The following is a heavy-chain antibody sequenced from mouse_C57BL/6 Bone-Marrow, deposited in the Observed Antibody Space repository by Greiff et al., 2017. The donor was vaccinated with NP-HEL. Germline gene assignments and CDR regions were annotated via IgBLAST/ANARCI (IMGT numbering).Heavy chain of an antibody. CDR1: GFTFSSYA. D-gene: IGHD2-5*01. CDR3: ARDWGSNYYFDY. J-gene: IGHJ2*01. CDR2: ISDGGSYT. Sequence: EVQGVESGGGLVKPGGSLKLSCAASGFTFSSYAMSWVRQTPEKRLEWVATISDGGSYTYYPDNVKGRFPISRDNAKNNLYMQMSHLKSEDTAMYYCARDWGSNYYFDYWGQGTTLTVSS. V-gene: IGHV5-4*01.